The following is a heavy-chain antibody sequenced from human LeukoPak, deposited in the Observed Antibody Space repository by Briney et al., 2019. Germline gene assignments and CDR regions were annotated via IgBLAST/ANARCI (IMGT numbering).Heavy chain of an antibody. CDR1: GGSISSGDYY. CDR3: ARFTYYGDYAAYFDY. V-gene: IGHV4-30-4*01. Sequence: EPSETLSLTCTVSGGSISSGDYYWSWIRQPPGKGLEWIGYIYYSGSTYYNSSLKSRVTISVDTSKNQFSLKLSSVTAADTAVYYCARFTYYGDYAAYFDYWGQGTLVTVSS. D-gene: IGHD4-17*01. J-gene: IGHJ4*02. CDR2: IYYSGST.